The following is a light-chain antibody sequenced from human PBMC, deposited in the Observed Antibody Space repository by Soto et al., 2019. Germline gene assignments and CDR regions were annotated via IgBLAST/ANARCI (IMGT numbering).Light chain of an antibody. CDR2: EVN. CDR3: RSYAGSCNV. Sequence: QSVLTQPPSASGSPGQSVAISCTGTSSDVGGYNYVSWYQQHPGKAPKLMIYEVNKRPSGVPDRFSGSKSGNTASLTVSGLQAEDEADYYCRSYAGSCNVFGTGTKATVL. CDR1: SSDVGGYNY. J-gene: IGLJ1*01. V-gene: IGLV2-8*01.